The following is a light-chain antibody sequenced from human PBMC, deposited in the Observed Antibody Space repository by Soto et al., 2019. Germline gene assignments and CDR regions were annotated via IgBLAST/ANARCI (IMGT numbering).Light chain of an antibody. J-gene: IGKJ5*01. V-gene: IGKV3-11*01. CDR1: QSVSSY. Sequence: TQSPSTLSGSVGDRVTITCRASQSVSSYLAWYQQKPGQAPRLLIFDASNRATGIPARFSGSGSGTDFTLTISSLEPEDFAIYYCQHRSIWPVSFGQGTRLEIK. CDR3: QHRSIWPVS. CDR2: DAS.